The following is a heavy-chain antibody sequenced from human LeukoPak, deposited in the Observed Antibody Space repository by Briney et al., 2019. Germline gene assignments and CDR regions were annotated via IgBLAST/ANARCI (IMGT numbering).Heavy chain of an antibody. CDR1: GYTFTSYD. J-gene: IGHJ6*03. D-gene: IGHD3-22*01. CDR3: ARGRGDFTMIDYYYMDV. Sequence: ASVKVSCKASGYTFTSYDINWVRQATGQGLEWMGWMNPNSGNPGYAQKFQGRVTMTRNTSISTAYMELSSLRSEDTAVYYCARGRGDFTMIDYYYMDVWGKGTTVTISS. V-gene: IGHV1-8*01. CDR2: MNPNSGNP.